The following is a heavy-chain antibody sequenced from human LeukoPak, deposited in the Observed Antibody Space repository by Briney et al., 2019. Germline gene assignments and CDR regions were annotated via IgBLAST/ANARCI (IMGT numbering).Heavy chain of an antibody. D-gene: IGHD2-21*01. CDR2: IYYSGST. Sequence: SETLSLTCTVSGGSISSSSYYWGWIRQPPGKGLEWIGSIYYSGSTYYNPSLKSRVTISVDTSKNQFSLKLSSVTAADTAVYYCARLWSDAFDIWGQGTVVTVSS. J-gene: IGHJ3*02. CDR1: GGSISSSSYY. CDR3: ARLWSDAFDI. V-gene: IGHV4-39*01.